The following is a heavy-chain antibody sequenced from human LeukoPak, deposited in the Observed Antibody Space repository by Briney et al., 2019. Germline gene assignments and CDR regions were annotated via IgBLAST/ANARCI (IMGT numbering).Heavy chain of an antibody. J-gene: IGHJ4*02. Sequence: SQTRSLTCTLSAGSISTSSYYWGWIRQPPGQGLEGIGTIYYGGSTYYNRSLTSRVTISVDTSKNQFSLKLSSVTAADTAVYYCARYVLSVAGTSLWGQGTLVTVSS. CDR1: AGSISTSSYY. CDR3: ARYVLSVAGTSL. D-gene: IGHD6-19*01. V-gene: IGHV4-39*01. CDR2: IYYGGST.